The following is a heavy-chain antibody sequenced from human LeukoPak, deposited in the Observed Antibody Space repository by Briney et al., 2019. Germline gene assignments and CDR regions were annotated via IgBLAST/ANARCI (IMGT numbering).Heavy chain of an antibody. D-gene: IGHD2-2*01. CDR3: ARYQLPHNWFDL. Sequence: SETLSLTCTVSGGSISSHYWSWMRQPPGKGLEWIGHIYTKGSTNYNPSLKSRVTISVDTSKIQFALKLSSVTGADTAVYYCARYQLPHNWFDLWAQGTLVTVSS. CDR1: GGSISSHY. CDR2: IYTKGST. J-gene: IGHJ5*02. V-gene: IGHV4-4*09.